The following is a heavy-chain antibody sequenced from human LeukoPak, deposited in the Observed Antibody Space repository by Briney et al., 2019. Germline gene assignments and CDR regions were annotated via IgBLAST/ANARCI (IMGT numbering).Heavy chain of an antibody. J-gene: IGHJ5*02. V-gene: IGHV4-39*07. D-gene: IGHD4-17*01. CDR1: GDSIRSSAYF. Sequence: PSETLSLTCTVSGDSIRSSAYFWGWIRQPPGKGLECIGIIYYSGSTYYNPSLKSRVTISVDTSKNQFSLKLSSVTAADTAVYYCASTVTTGPWGDNWFDPWGQGTLVTVSS. CDR2: IYYSGST. CDR3: ASTVTTGPWGDNWFDP.